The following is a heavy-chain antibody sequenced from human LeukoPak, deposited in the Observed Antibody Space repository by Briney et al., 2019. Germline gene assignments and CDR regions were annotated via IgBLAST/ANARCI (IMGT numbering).Heavy chain of an antibody. V-gene: IGHV3-7*04. CDR3: ARVPPNTVTTLQYFDY. CDR1: GFTFSSYW. J-gene: IGHJ4*02. D-gene: IGHD4-17*01. Sequence: GGSLRLSCAASGFTFSSYWMSWVRQAPGKGLEWVANIKQDGSEKYYVDSVKGRFTISRDNAKNSLYLQMNSLRAEDTAVYYCARVPPNTVTTLQYFDYWGQGTLVTVSS. CDR2: IKQDGSEK.